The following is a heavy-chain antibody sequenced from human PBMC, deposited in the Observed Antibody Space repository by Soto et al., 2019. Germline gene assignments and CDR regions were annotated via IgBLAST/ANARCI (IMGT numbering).Heavy chain of an antibody. CDR1: GFTFSSYG. CDR3: ARDGFGELLIYYYYYGMDV. D-gene: IGHD3-10*01. V-gene: IGHV3-33*01. J-gene: IGHJ6*02. Sequence: GGSLRLSCAASGFTFSSYGMHWVRQAPGKGLEWVAVIWYDGSNKYYADSVKGRFTTSRDNSKNTLYLQMNSLRAEDTAVYYCARDGFGELLIYYYYYGMDVWGQGTTVTVSS. CDR2: IWYDGSNK.